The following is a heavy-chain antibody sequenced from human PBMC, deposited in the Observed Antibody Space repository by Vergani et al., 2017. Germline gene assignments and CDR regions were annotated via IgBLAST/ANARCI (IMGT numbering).Heavy chain of an antibody. D-gene: IGHD6-6*01. V-gene: IGHV1-69*04. Sequence: QVQLVQSGAEVKKPGSSVKVSCKASGGTFSSYAISWVRQAPGQGLEWMGRIIPILGIANYAQKFQRRVTITADKSTSTAYMELSSLRSEDTAVYYCAREDGLIAARGGVYGMDVWGQGTTVTVSS. CDR3: AREDGLIAARGGVYGMDV. J-gene: IGHJ6*02. CDR2: IIPILGIA. CDR1: GGTFSSYA.